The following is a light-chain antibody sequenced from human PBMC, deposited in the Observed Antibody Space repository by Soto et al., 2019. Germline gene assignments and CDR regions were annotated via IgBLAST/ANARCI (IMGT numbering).Light chain of an antibody. CDR2: DVT. CDR1: NSDVGGYNY. CDR3: TSYTSIYTYV. J-gene: IGLJ1*01. Sequence: QSALTHPASLFASPGQSITISCPGTNSDVGGYNYVAWYQQHPDKAPKLLIYDVTNRPSGVSIRFSGSKSGDTASLTISGLLPEDEADYYCTSYTSIYTYVFGTGTKVTVL. V-gene: IGLV2-14*01.